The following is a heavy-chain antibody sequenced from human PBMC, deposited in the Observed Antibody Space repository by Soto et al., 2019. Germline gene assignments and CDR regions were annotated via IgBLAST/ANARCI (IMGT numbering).Heavy chain of an antibody. J-gene: IGHJ6*02. V-gene: IGHV4-30-4*08. CDR1: GGSISSEYFH. D-gene: IGHD2-21*02. CDR3: AREDDGGDRDYYGLDV. CDR2: IHYTGSI. Sequence: QVQLQQSGPGLVEPSQTLSLTCAVSGGSISSEYFHWTWIRQSPGKGLEWIGYIHYTGSIMYNPSFKSRLTMAVDTTKSQFSLQLTSVTAADTAVYFCAREDDGGDRDYYGLDVWGQGTTVTVSS.